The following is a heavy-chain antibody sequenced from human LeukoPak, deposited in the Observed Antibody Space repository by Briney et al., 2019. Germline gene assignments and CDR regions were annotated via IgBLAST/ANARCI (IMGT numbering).Heavy chain of an antibody. CDR1: GFTFSSYA. V-gene: IGHV3-30-3*01. Sequence: GRSLRLSCAASGFTFSSYAMHWVRQAPGKGLEWVAVISYDGSNKHYADSVKGRFTISRDNSKNTLYLQMNSLRAEDTAVYYCARETLYGDYEGGPLYYFDYWGQGTLVTVSS. D-gene: IGHD4-17*01. J-gene: IGHJ4*02. CDR3: ARETLYGDYEGGPLYYFDY. CDR2: ISYDGSNK.